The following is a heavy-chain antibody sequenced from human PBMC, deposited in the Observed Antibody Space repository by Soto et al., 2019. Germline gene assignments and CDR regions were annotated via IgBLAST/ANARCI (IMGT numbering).Heavy chain of an antibody. CDR1: GGSFSGYY. CDR2: INHSGST. J-gene: IGHJ3*02. CDR3: ARGVYNWNYGVRAFDI. D-gene: IGHD1-7*01. Sequence: SETLSLTCAVYGGSFSGYYWGWIRQPPGKGLEWIGEINHSGSTNYNPSLKSRVTISVDTSKNQFSLKLSSVTAADTAVYYCARGVYNWNYGVRAFDIWGQGTMVTVSS. V-gene: IGHV4-34*01.